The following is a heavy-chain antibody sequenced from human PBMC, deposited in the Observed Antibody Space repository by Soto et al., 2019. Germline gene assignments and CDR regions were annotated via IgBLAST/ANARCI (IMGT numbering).Heavy chain of an antibody. V-gene: IGHV3-23*01. Sequence: EGQLLESGGGLVQPGGSLRLYCAASGFTFSTYAMNWVRQAPGNGLEWVSAISGSGGSIHYADSVKGRFTISRDNSKKTLYLQLNSLRDEDTAVYHCVKGYWKGDVWGQGTTVTVSS. CDR3: VKGYWKGDV. D-gene: IGHD1-1*01. CDR1: GFTFSTYA. CDR2: ISGSGGSI. J-gene: IGHJ6*02.